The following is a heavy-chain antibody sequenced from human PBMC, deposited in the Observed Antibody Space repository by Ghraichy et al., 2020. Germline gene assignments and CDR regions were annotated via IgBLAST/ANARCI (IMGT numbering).Heavy chain of an antibody. CDR1: GGSISSSSYY. J-gene: IGHJ2*01. CDR3: ARRGGVLIAGWYFDL. V-gene: IGHV4-39*01. CDR2: IYYSGST. Sequence: SETLSLTCTVSGGSISSSSYYWGWIRQPPGKGLEWIGSIYYSGSTYYNPSLKSRVTISVDTSKNQFSLKLSSVTAADTAVYYCARRGGVLIAGWYFDLWGRGTLVTVSS. D-gene: IGHD2-8*01.